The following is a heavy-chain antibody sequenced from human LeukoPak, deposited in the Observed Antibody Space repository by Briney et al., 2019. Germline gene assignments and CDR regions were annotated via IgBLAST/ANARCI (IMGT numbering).Heavy chain of an antibody. D-gene: IGHD3-22*01. V-gene: IGHV4-34*01. J-gene: IGHJ4*02. CDR2: INHSGST. Sequence: SETLSLTCAAYGGSFSGYYLSWIRQPPGKGLEWIGEINHSGSTNYNPSLKSRVTISVDTSKNQFSLKLSSVTAADTAVYYCARGRTYYYDSSGRESGYWGQGTLVTVSS. CDR3: ARGRTYYYDSSGRESGY. CDR1: GGSFSGYY.